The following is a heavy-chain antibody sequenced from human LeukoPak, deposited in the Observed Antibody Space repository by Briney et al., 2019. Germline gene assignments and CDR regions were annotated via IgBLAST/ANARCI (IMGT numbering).Heavy chain of an antibody. CDR1: GFTFSSYA. Sequence: GGSLRLSCAASGFTFSSYATSWVRQAPGKGLEWVSAISGSGGSTYCADSVKGRFTISRDNSKNTLYLQMNSLRAEDTAVYYCAKAQGATRPKKNFDYWGQGTLVTVSS. J-gene: IGHJ4*02. D-gene: IGHD2-15*01. CDR3: AKAQGATRPKKNFDY. CDR2: ISGSGGST. V-gene: IGHV3-23*01.